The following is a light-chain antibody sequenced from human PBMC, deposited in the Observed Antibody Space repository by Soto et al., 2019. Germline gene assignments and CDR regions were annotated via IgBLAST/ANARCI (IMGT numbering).Light chain of an antibody. V-gene: IGKV3-11*01. CDR3: QQRSNWPQFT. J-gene: IGKJ5*01. CDR1: QSVSVF. Sequence: EIVLTQSPATLSLSPGERAALSCRASQSVSVFLAWYQQKPGQAPRLLIYDTSKTATGIPARFSGSGSGTDFTLTISSLEPEDFALYYCQQRSNWPQFTFGQGTRLE. CDR2: DTS.